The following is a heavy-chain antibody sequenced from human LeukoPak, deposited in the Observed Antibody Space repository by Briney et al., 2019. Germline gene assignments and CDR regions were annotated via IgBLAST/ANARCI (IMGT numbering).Heavy chain of an antibody. D-gene: IGHD3-10*01. Sequence: PSETLSLTCAVYGGSFSGYYWSWIRQPPGKGLEWIGEINHSGSTNYNPSLKSRGTISVDTSKKQFSLKLSSVTAADTAVYYCAILYGSGRYFDYWGQGTLVTVSS. CDR3: AILYGSGRYFDY. V-gene: IGHV4-34*01. CDR1: GGSFSGYY. J-gene: IGHJ4*02. CDR2: INHSGST.